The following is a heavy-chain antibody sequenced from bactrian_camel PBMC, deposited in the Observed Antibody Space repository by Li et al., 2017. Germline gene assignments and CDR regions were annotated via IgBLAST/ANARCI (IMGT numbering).Heavy chain of an antibody. CDR3: AVEPAATWMDCPRDFRW. J-gene: IGHJ6*01. CDR2: IYTGAGNT. Sequence: QLVESGGGLVQPGGSLRLSCATSGFTFSKAWMHWVRQAPGKGLEWVSTIYTGAGNTFYADSVKGRFTTSKDNARNTLYLQMNSLKPEDTAVYYCAVEPAATWMDCPRDFRWRGQGTQVTVS. CDR1: GFTFSKAW. D-gene: IGHD1*01. V-gene: IGHV3S19*01.